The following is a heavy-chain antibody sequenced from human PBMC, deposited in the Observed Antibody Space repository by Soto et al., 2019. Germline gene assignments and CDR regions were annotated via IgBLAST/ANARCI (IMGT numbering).Heavy chain of an antibody. Sequence: EVQLVGSGGGLVQPGGSLRLSCEASGFTFGNCWMNWVRQAPGKGLEWVANINEDGAVRRYVHSVKGRFTISRDNARKSLFVQMNSLRAEDSSVYYCASWCTSGNYWGQGTLVTVSS. CDR1: GFTFGNCW. CDR2: INEDGAVR. D-gene: IGHD2-2*01. J-gene: IGHJ4*02. CDR3: ASWCTSGNY. V-gene: IGHV3-7*01.